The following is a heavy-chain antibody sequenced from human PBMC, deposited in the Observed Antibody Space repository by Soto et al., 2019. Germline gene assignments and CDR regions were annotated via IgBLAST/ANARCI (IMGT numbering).Heavy chain of an antibody. D-gene: IGHD3-9*01. V-gene: IGHV4-59*08. CDR1: GGSISRYY. CDR3: ASLDEDWLIRGPMDV. J-gene: IGHJ6*03. CDR2: IYYSGST. Sequence: SETLSLTCTVSGGSISRYYWSWIRQPPGKGLEWIGYIYYSGSTNYNPSLKSRVTISVDTSKNQFSLKLSSVTAADTAVYSCASLDEDWLIRGPMDVWGKGTTVTVSS.